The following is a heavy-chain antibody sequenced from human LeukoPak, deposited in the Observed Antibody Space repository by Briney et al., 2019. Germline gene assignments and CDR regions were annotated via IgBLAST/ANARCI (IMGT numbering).Heavy chain of an antibody. CDR2: IYYSGST. D-gene: IGHD3-22*01. J-gene: IGHJ6*03. CDR1: GGSISSYY. V-gene: IGHV4-59*12. CDR3: ARDYYDSSGYYPKSYYMDV. Sequence: SETLSLTCTVSGGSISSYYWSWIRQPPGKGLEWIGYIYYSGSTNYNPSLKSRVTISVDTSKNQFSLKLSSVTAADTAVYYCARDYYDSSGYYPKSYYMDVWGKGTTVTVSS.